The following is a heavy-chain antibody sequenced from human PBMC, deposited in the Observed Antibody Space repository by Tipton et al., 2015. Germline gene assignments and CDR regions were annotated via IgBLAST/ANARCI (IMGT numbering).Heavy chain of an antibody. CDR3: ASARGRHGGLFDS. D-gene: IGHD4-23*01. CDR1: SDSISKYY. CDR2: IQYSGGT. J-gene: IGHJ4*02. V-gene: IGHV4-59*01. Sequence: TLSLTCSVSSDSISKYYWSWIRQPPGKELEWIGYIQYSGGTNYNPSLESRVSMSVDTSKTQFSLEMRSVTATDTAVYYCASARGRHGGLFDSWGQGTLVTVSS.